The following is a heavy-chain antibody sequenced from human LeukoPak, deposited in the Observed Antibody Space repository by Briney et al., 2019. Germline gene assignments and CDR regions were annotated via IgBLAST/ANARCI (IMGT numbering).Heavy chain of an antibody. V-gene: IGHV3-9*01. J-gene: IGHJ4*02. CDR1: GFTFDDYA. CDR3: AKDMEWELTYYFDY. CDR2: ISWNSGSI. D-gene: IGHD1-26*01. Sequence: PGGSLRLSCAASGFTFDDYAMHWVRQAPGKGLEWVSGISWNSGSIVYADSVKGRFTISRDNAKNSLYLQMNSLRAEDTALYYCAKDMEWELTYYFDYWGQGTLVTVSS.